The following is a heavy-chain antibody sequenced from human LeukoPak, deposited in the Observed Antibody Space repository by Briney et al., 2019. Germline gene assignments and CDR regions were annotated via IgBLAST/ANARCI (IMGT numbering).Heavy chain of an antibody. J-gene: IGHJ6*02. V-gene: IGHV1-2*02. CDR2: INPNSGGT. Sequence: GASVKVSCKASGYTFTGYYMHWVRQTPGQGLEWMGWINPNSGGTNYAQKFQGRVTMTRVTSISTAYMELSRLRSDDTAVYYCLRDIAARGGYYGMDVWGQGTTVTVSS. D-gene: IGHD6-6*01. CDR3: LRDIAARGGYYGMDV. CDR1: GYTFTGYY.